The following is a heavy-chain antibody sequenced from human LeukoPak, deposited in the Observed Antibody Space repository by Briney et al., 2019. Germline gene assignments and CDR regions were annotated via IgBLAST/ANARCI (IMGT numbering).Heavy chain of an antibody. Sequence: PGGSLRLSCAASGFTFSNYVMSWVRQAPGKGLEWVSTITAGGGATYYAGSVKGRFTISRDDSKNTLYLQMNSLRAEDTAIYFCAKGATFGINWFDSWGHGTLVSVSS. CDR1: GFTFSNYV. J-gene: IGHJ5*01. CDR3: AKGATFGINWFDS. CDR2: ITAGGGAT. V-gene: IGHV3-23*01. D-gene: IGHD1-14*01.